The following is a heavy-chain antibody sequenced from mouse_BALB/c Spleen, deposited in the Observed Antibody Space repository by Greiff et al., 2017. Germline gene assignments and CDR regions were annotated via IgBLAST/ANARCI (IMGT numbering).Heavy chain of an antibody. CDR3: ARVRNYYAMDY. V-gene: IGHV5-6-3*01. Sequence: EVKLVESGGGLVKPGGSLKLSCAASGFTFSSYTMSWVRQTPDKRLELVATINSNGGSTYYPDSVKGRFTISRDNAKNTLYLQMSSLKSEDTAMYYCARVRNYYAMDYWGQGTSVTVSS. CDR1: GFTFSSYT. J-gene: IGHJ4*01. CDR2: INSNGGST.